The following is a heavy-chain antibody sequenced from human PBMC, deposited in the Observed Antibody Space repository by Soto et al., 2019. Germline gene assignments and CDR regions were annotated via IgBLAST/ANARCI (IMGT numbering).Heavy chain of an antibody. Sequence: QVQLVQSGAEVKKPGASVKVSCKASGYTFTSYGISWVRQAPGQGLEWMGWISAYNGNTNYAQKLQGRVTMTTATSTSTAYMELRSLRSDDTAVYYCARVPRDDFWSGYYRPTGVNWFDPWGQGPLVTVSS. V-gene: IGHV1-18*01. J-gene: IGHJ5*02. CDR3: ARVPRDDFWSGYYRPTGVNWFDP. CDR2: ISAYNGNT. D-gene: IGHD3-3*01. CDR1: GYTFTSYG.